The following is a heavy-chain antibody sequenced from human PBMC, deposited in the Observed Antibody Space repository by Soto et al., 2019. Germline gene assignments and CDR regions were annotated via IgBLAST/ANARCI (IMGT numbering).Heavy chain of an antibody. CDR3: ARDFAYFDS. D-gene: IGHD3-3*01. V-gene: IGHV4-61*01. CDR1: GGSFKGGSYS. Sequence: LSLTCTVSGGSFKGGSYSWSWIRQPPGKGLEWIGYVYHTGRTSYNPSLKSRVSISMDTSKNQFSLNLDSVTAADTAVYFCARDFAYFDSWGQGTLVTVSS. J-gene: IGHJ4*02. CDR2: VYHTGRT.